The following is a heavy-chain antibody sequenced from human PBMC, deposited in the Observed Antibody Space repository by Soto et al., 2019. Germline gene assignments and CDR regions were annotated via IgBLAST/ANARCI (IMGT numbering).Heavy chain of an antibody. CDR3: ARDSGFRYCSGDTCYPRFDP. V-gene: IGHV3-11*01. D-gene: IGHD2-15*01. CDR1: GFTFSDYS. CDR2: ISSSGSPI. J-gene: IGHJ5*02. Sequence: QVQLVESAGGLVKPGGSLRLSCAASGFTFSDYSMTWIRQAPGKGLEWVSYISSSGSPIYYADSVTGRFTISRDNAKNSLYLQLTSLRAEDPATYSCARDSGFRYCSGDTCYPRFDPWGQGTRVTVSS.